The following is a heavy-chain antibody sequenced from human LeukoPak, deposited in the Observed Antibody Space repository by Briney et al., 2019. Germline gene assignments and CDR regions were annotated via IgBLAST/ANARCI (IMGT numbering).Heavy chain of an antibody. CDR1: GYTFTSYA. J-gene: IGHJ5*02. CDR3: ARGRYCSSTSCYYLDP. V-gene: IGHV1-3*01. Sequence: GASVKVSCKASGYTFTSYAMHWVRQAPGQRLEWMGWINAGNGNTKYSQKFQGRVTMTRNTSISTAYMELSSLRSEDTAVYYCARGRYCSSTSCYYLDPWGQGTLVTVSS. D-gene: IGHD2-2*01. CDR2: INAGNGNT.